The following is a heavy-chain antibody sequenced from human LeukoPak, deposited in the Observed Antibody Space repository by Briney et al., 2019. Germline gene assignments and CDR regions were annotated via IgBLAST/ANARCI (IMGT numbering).Heavy chain of an antibody. J-gene: IGHJ6*02. V-gene: IGHV3-9*01. Sequence: GGSLRLSCAASGFTFDNYAMNWVRQAPGKGLEWVSGISWNSGRIGYADSVKGRFTISRDNAKNSLYLQMNSLRPEDTASYYCAKAHGSSGDFYYGMDVWGQGTTVTVSS. CDR1: GFTFDNYA. D-gene: IGHD3-10*01. CDR3: AKAHGSSGDFYYGMDV. CDR2: ISWNSGRI.